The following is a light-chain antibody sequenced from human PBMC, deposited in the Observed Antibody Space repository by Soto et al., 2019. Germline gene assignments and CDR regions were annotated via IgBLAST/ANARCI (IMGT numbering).Light chain of an antibody. V-gene: IGKV1-12*01. J-gene: IGKJ4*01. CDR3: QQVNSFPVT. CDR2: AAS. Sequence: DLQMTQSPSSVSASIGDRVTITCRASQGISTWLGWYQQKPGKAPKLLIFAASSLQSGVPSRFSGSGSGTDFSLTISSLQPEDSATYFCQQVNSFPVTFGGGTKVEIK. CDR1: QGISTW.